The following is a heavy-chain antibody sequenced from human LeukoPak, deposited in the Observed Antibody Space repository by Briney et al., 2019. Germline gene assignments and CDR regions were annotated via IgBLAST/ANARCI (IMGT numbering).Heavy chain of an antibody. CDR3: AREVPAAPYYYYGMDV. V-gene: IGHV3-11*01. CDR1: GFTFSDYY. Sequence: PGGSLRLSCAASGFTFSDYYMSWIRQAPGKGLEGVSYISSSGSTIYYADSVKGRFTISRDNAKNSLYLQMNSLRAEDTAVYYCAREVPAAPYYYYGMDVWGQGTTVTVSS. D-gene: IGHD2-2*01. J-gene: IGHJ6*02. CDR2: ISSSGSTI.